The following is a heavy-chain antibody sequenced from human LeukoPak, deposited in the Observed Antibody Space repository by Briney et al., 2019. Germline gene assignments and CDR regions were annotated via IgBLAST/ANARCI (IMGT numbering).Heavy chain of an antibody. J-gene: IGHJ5*02. D-gene: IGHD6-13*01. CDR2: IYPSGST. CDR1: GASISSGDYY. Sequence: SQTLSLTCTVSGASISSGDYYWNWIRQPPGTGLEWIGSIYPSGSTYYYPSLKSRVTISLDTSKNQFSLKLSSVTAADTAVYYCARAYFSSWYMNWFDPWGQGTLVTVSS. CDR3: ARAYFSSWYMNWFDP. V-gene: IGHV4-30-2*03.